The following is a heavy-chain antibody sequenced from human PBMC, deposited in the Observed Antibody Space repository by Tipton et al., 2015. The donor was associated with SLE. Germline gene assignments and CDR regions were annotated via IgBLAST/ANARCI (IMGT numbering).Heavy chain of an antibody. J-gene: IGHJ5*02. Sequence: QSGAEVKKPGASVKVSCKASGYTFAGYYIHRVRQAPGQGLEWMGWINPNSGDTNYVENFQGRVTMTRDTSISTAYMHLSSLRSDDSAMSYCARDRRYYVRSGSPASWGQRPLVTVSS. CDR3: ARDRRYYVRSGSPAS. CDR2: INPNSGDT. D-gene: IGHD3-22*01. CDR1: GYTFAGYY. V-gene: IGHV1-2*02.